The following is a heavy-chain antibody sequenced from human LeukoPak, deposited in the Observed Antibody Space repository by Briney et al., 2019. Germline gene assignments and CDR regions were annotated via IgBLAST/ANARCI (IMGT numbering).Heavy chain of an antibody. Sequence: GGSLRLSCAASGFTFSSYGMHWVRQAPGKGLEWVAFIRYDGSNKYYADSVKGGFTISRDNSKNTLYLQMNSLRAEDTAVYYCAKDRYYYDSSGYPDYWGQGTLVTVSS. CDR1: GFTFSSYG. V-gene: IGHV3-30*02. D-gene: IGHD3-22*01. CDR3: AKDRYYYDSSGYPDY. J-gene: IGHJ4*02. CDR2: IRYDGSNK.